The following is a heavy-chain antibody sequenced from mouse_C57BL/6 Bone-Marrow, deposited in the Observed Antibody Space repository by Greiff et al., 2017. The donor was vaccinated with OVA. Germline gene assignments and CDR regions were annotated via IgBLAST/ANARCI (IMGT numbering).Heavy chain of an antibody. J-gene: IGHJ3*01. V-gene: IGHV1-15*01. CDR1: GYTFTDYE. CDR3: TRAAPWGRFAY. Sequence: QVQLQQSGAELVRPGASVTLSCKASGYTFTDYEMHWVKPTPVHGLEWIGAIDPETGGTAYNQKFKGKAILTAANSSSTAYMELRSLTSEDSAVYCCTRAAPWGRFAYWGQGTLVTVSA. CDR2: IDPETGGT. D-gene: IGHD4-1*01.